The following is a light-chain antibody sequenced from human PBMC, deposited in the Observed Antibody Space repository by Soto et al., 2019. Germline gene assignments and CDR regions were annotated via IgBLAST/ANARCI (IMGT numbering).Light chain of an antibody. CDR2: KAS. Sequence: DIQKTQSPSTLSGYVGDRVTITCRASQTISSWLAWYQQKPGKAPKLLIYKASTLKSGVPSRFSGSGSGTEFTLTISSLQPDDFATYYCQHYNSYSEAFGQGTKVDIK. CDR3: QHYNSYSEA. V-gene: IGKV1-5*03. CDR1: QTISSW. J-gene: IGKJ1*01.